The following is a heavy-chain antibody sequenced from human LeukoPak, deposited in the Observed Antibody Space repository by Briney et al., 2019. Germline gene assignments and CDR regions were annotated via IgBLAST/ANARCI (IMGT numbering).Heavy chain of an antibody. V-gene: IGHV3-30*04. J-gene: IGHJ5*02. CDR2: VSYDGSYK. CDR1: GFTFSNFA. Sequence: PGGSLRLSCAATGFTFSNFAMHWVRQAPGKGLEWVAVVSYDGSYKYYADSVKGRFTISRDNSKNTLYLQMNSLRAEDTAVYYCAKAWLGNQLPPNWFDPWGQGTLVTVSS. CDR3: AKAWLGNQLPPNWFDP. D-gene: IGHD2-2*01.